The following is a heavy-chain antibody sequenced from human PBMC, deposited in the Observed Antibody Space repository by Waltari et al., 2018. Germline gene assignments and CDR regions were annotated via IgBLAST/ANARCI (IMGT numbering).Heavy chain of an antibody. Sequence: EVQLVESGGGLVQPGGSLRLSCVASGFILSTYWMDWVRQAPGKGLVWVSRINSEGSSTTYADSVKGRFTISRDNAKNTLYLHMSSLRAEDTAVYYCVRENIAAAGLESWGQGTLVTVSS. CDR1: GFILSTYW. D-gene: IGHD6-13*01. V-gene: IGHV3-74*01. J-gene: IGHJ4*02. CDR2: INSEGSST. CDR3: VRENIAAAGLES.